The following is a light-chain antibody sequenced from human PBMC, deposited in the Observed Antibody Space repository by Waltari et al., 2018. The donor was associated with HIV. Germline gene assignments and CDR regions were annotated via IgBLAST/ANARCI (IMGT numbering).Light chain of an antibody. V-gene: IGKV1-39*01. CDR1: QPIYTF. CDR3: QQSYTTPWT. CDR2: ASS. Sequence: DIQMTQSPSSLPAAVRDRVTITCRASQPIYTFLNCYQQQPGKAPKVLIDASSNLQTGDPPRFWGSGSGTDFSLVITSLQSEDVATDFCQQSYTTPWTFGQGTKVEI. J-gene: IGKJ1*01.